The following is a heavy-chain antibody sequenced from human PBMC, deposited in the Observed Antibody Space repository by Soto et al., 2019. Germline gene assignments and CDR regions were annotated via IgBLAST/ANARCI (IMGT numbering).Heavy chain of an antibody. V-gene: IGHV4-59*01. D-gene: IGHD4-17*01. CDR1: GSSISGYY. Sequence: QVQLRESGPGLVKPSETLSLTCIVSGSSISGYYWTWIRQPPGKGLEWTGNIYYTGSTNYNPSLKSRVTISVDTSKNQFSLKLNSVTAADTAVYYCSRVGGYYGDYPNFDYWGQGTRVIVSS. CDR3: SRVGGYYGDYPNFDY. J-gene: IGHJ4*02. CDR2: IYYTGST.